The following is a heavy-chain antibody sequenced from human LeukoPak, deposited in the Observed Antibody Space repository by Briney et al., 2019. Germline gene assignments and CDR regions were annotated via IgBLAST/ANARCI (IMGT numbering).Heavy chain of an antibody. CDR1: SGSINSYY. V-gene: IGHV4-4*07. Sequence: PSETLSLTCTVSSGSINSYYWGWVRQPARRGLEWIGRIYTTGKTDYDPSLKSRLTMSIDTSKRQFSLHLKSVTAADTAIYYCARHGYTASHYFLDFWSQGTLVTVSS. J-gene: IGHJ4*02. CDR2: IYTTGKT. D-gene: IGHD3-16*01. CDR3: ARHGYTASHYFLDF.